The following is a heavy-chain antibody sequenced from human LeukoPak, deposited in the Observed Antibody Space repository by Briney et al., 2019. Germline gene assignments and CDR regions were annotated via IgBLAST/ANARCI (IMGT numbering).Heavy chain of an antibody. CDR3: ARGHKGLEV. CDR1: GASISAYY. CDR2: IHYSGTI. J-gene: IGHJ6*02. Sequence: PSETLSLTCSVSGASISAYYWSWIRQPPGKGLEWIGYIHYSGTINYNPSLTSRVTISVDSSKNQFSLRLSSVTAADTAVYFCARGHKGLEVWGQGATVTVSS. V-gene: IGHV4-59*01.